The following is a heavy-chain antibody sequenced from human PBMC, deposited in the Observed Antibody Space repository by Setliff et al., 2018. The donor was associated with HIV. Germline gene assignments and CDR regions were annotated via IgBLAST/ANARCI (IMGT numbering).Heavy chain of an antibody. CDR2: IIPILGIA. Sequence: ASVKVSCKASGYTLTDFDIYWMRQAPGQGLEWMGGIIPILGIANYAQKFQGRVTITADESTSTAYMELSSLRSDDTAVYYCGRDNADYYGMDVWGQGTTVTVSS. V-gene: IGHV1-69*10. CDR1: GYTLTDFD. J-gene: IGHJ6*02. CDR3: GRDNADYYGMDV.